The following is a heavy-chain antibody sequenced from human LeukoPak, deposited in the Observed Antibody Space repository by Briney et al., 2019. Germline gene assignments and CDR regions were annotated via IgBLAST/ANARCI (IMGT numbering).Heavy chain of an antibody. Sequence: GGSLRLSCAASGFTFDDYAMHWVRQAPGKGLEWVSGISWNSGSIGYADSVKGRFTISRDNAKNSLYLQMNSLRAEDTALYYCAKDIYYYGSGSRNGAGSGGFDYWGQGTLVTVSS. V-gene: IGHV3-9*01. J-gene: IGHJ4*02. CDR2: ISWNSGSI. CDR1: GFTFDDYA. CDR3: AKDIYYYGSGSRNGAGSGGFDY. D-gene: IGHD3-10*01.